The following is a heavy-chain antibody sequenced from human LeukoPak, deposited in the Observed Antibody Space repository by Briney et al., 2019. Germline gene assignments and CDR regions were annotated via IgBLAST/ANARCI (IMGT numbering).Heavy chain of an antibody. CDR1: GGTFSSYA. CDR3: TRAPLYYYGSWSYPAPSIYYYYYYGMDV. D-gene: IGHD3-10*01. CDR2: IIPIFGTA. V-gene: IGHV1-69*01. Sequence: ASVKVSCKASGGTFSSYAISWVRQAPGQGLEWMGGIIPIFGTANYAQKFQGRVTITADESTSTAYMELSSLRSEDTAVYYCTRAPLYYYGSWSYPAPSIYYYYYYGMDVWGQGTTVTVSS. J-gene: IGHJ6*02.